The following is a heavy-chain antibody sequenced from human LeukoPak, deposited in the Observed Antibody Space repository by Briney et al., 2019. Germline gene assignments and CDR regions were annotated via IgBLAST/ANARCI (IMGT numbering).Heavy chain of an antibody. J-gene: IGHJ6*03. D-gene: IGHD2-2*01. CDR3: ARSRNGPAAFYYYYYMDV. V-gene: IGHV4-39*07. CDR1: GGSISSSSYY. CDR2: IYYSGST. Sequence: SETLSLTCTVSGGSISSSSYYWGWIRQPPGKGLEWIGSIYYSGSTYYNPSLKSRVTISVDTSKNQFSLKLSSVTAADTAVYYCARSRNGPAAFYYYYYMDVWGKGTTVTISS.